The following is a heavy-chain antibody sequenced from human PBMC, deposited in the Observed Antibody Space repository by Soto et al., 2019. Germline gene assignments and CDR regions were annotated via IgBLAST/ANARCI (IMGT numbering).Heavy chain of an antibody. V-gene: IGHV4-4*07. CDR3: ASLGPTVDY. J-gene: IGHJ4*02. D-gene: IGHD1-26*01. CDR1: GASIRNYY. Sequence: KTSETLSLTCTVSGASIRNYYWNWVRQPAGKGLEWIGRISISGTTNYNPSLKSRVTMSLDTSKNQFSLKLSSMTAADTAVYYCASLGPTVDYWGQGARVTVSS. CDR2: ISISGTT.